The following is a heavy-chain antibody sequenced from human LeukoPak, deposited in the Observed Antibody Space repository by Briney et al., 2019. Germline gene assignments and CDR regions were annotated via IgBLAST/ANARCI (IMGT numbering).Heavy chain of an antibody. V-gene: IGHV4-34*01. CDR1: GGSFSGYY. Sequence: MPSETLSLTCGVYGGSFSGYYWNWIRQPPGMELEWIGEINHRGGTGYNPSLKSRVTMSVDTSKNVFSLKLTSVTAADTAVYYCARAYYYDSSAAIDYWGQGILVTVSS. J-gene: IGHJ4*02. CDR2: INHRGGT. D-gene: IGHD3-22*01. CDR3: ARAYYYDSSAAIDY.